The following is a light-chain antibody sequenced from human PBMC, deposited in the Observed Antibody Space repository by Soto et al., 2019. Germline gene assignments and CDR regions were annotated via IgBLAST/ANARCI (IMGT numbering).Light chain of an antibody. CDR1: QRISTN. CDR3: QQYNNWPPIT. V-gene: IGKV3-15*01. CDR2: SAS. J-gene: IGKJ4*01. Sequence: DIVMTQSPDSLAVSLGERATLSCRASQRISTNVAWYQHKPGQAPRLLIYSASTRATGLPARFSGSGSGTEFTLTISSLQSEDFAVYYCQQYNNWPPITFGGGTKVDIK.